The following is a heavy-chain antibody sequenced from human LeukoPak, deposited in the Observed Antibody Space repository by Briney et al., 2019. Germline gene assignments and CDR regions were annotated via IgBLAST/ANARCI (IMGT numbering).Heavy chain of an antibody. CDR3: ARADSSGTKGYAFDI. J-gene: IGHJ3*02. CDR1: GGSISSGSYY. CDR2: IYTSGST. D-gene: IGHD3-22*01. V-gene: IGHV4-61*02. Sequence: SQTLSLTCTVSGGSISSGSYYLSWIRQPAGKGLEGIGRIYTSGSTNYNPSLKSRITISGETARKQFSLKLSSVTAADTAVYYCARADSSGTKGYAFDIWGQGTMVSVSS.